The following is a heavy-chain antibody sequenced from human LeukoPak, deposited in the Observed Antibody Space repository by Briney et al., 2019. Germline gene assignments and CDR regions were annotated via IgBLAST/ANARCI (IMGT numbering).Heavy chain of an antibody. CDR3: AKDSRYYYVDY. D-gene: IGHD1-14*01. Sequence: PAGGSLRLSCAASGFTFSSYGMHWVRQAPGKGLEWVAFIRHDGSKEYYADSVKGRFTISRDNSKNTLYLQMNSLKTEDTAVYYCAKDSRYYYVDYWGQGTLVTVSS. CDR2: IRHDGSKE. V-gene: IGHV3-30*02. J-gene: IGHJ4*02. CDR1: GFTFSSYG.